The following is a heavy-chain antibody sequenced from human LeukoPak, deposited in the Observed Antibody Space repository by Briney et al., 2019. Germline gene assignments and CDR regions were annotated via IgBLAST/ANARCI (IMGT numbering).Heavy chain of an antibody. CDR2: IWYDGSKK. D-gene: IGHD5-12*01. J-gene: IGHJ4*02. Sequence: PGGSLRLSCAASGFTFSSYVMHWVRQAPGKGLEWVTVIWYDGSKKYYADSVKGRFIISRDNSKNTLYPQMNSLRAEDTAVYYCARAESGYDYLFDHWGQGTLVTVSS. V-gene: IGHV3-33*01. CDR1: GFTFSSYV. CDR3: ARAESGYDYLFDH.